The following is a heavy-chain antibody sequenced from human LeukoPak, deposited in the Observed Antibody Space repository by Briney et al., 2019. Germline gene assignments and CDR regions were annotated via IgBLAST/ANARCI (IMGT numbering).Heavy chain of an antibody. CDR2: ISGSGGST. Sequence: GGSLRLSCAASGFTFSSYSMNWVRQAPGKGLEWVSAISGSGGSTYYADSVKGRFTISRDNSKNTLYLQMNSLRAEDTAVYYCAKDQGSSGWSNDYWGQGTLVTVSS. CDR3: AKDQGSSGWSNDY. D-gene: IGHD6-19*01. CDR1: GFTFSSYS. V-gene: IGHV3-23*01. J-gene: IGHJ4*02.